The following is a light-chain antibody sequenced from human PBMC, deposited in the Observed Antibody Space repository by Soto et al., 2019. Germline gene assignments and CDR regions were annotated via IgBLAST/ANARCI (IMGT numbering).Light chain of an antibody. CDR3: QSYDSSLSSYV. J-gene: IGLJ1*01. Sequence: VLTQPPSVSGAPGQRVTISCTGSSSNIGAGYDVHWYQQLPGTAPKLLIYGNSNRPSGVPDRFSGSKSGTSASLAITGLQAEDEADYYCQSYDSSLSSYVFGTGTKVTVL. V-gene: IGLV1-40*01. CDR2: GNS. CDR1: SSNIGAGYD.